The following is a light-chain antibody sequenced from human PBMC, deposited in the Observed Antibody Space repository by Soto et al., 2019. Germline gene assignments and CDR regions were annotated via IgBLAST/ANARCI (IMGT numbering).Light chain of an antibody. CDR3: QQANSFPWT. Sequence: DIQMTQSPSSVSASVGDRVTITCRASQGISWLAWYQQKPGKAPKLLIYAASSLQSGVTSRFSGSGSGTDFTLTISSLQPEDFATYYCQQANSFPWTFGQGTKVEIK. CDR1: QGISW. J-gene: IGKJ1*01. V-gene: IGKV1-12*01. CDR2: AAS.